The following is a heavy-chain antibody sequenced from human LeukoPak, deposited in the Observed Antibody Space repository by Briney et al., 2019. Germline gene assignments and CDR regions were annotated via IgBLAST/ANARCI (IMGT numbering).Heavy chain of an antibody. V-gene: IGHV4-39*01. CDR1: GGSISSSSYY. CDR3: ATTPREYSSTWYYFDY. J-gene: IGHJ4*02. CDR2: IFYSGST. Sequence: SETLSLTCTVSGGSISSSSYYWAWIRQSPGKELKWIGSIFYSGSTYYNPSLRGRVTISVDTSQNQFSLRLSSVTAADTAVYYCATTPREYSSTWYYFDYWGQGILVTVSS. D-gene: IGHD6-13*01.